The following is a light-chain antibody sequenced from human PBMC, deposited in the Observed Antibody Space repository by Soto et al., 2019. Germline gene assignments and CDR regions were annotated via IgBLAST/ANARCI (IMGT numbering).Light chain of an antibody. CDR1: ISDVGSYNY. Sequence: QSVLTQPASVSGSPGQSITISCTGTISDVGSYNYVSWYQQYPGKAPKLMIYVVSTRPSGVSDRFSGSKSGNTASLTISGLRAEDEADYYCGSYTTSSNYVFGTGTKVTVL. V-gene: IGLV2-14*03. CDR2: VVS. CDR3: GSYTTSSNYV. J-gene: IGLJ1*01.